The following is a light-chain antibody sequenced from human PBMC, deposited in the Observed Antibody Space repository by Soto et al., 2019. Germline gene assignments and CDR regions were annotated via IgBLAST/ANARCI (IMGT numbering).Light chain of an antibody. CDR2: GTS. Sequence: ELGLTQSPGTLSLSPGERATLSCRASQRMSSNYLAWYQQKPGQAPRLLIYGTSTRATGSPDWFSGSGSGTDFTLTISRLEPEDSAVYYCQQYGTAPPRYTFGQGTKFEIK. V-gene: IGKV3-20*01. CDR1: QRMSSNY. CDR3: QQYGTAPPRYT. J-gene: IGKJ2*01.